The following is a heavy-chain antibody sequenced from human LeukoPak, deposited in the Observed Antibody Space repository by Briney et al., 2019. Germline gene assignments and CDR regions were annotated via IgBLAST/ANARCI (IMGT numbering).Heavy chain of an antibody. CDR1: GYTFTGYY. V-gene: IGHV1-2*02. J-gene: IGHJ5*02. CDR2: IDPNSGGT. D-gene: IGHD6-13*01. CDR3: ATPSSSSWYGFDP. Sequence: ASVKVSCKTSGYTFTGYYIHWVRQAPGQGFEWMGWIDPNSGGTNYAQKFQGRVTMTRDTSISTAYMELSRLTSADTAVYRCATPSSSSWYGFDPWGQGTLVTVSS.